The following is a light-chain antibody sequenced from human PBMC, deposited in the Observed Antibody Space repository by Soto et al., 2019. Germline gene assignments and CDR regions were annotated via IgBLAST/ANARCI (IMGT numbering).Light chain of an antibody. CDR1: QSITNNY. CDR2: GAS. V-gene: IGKV3-20*01. Sequence: EVVLTQSPGTLSLSPGVRATLSCRASQSITNNYLAWYQQRPGLAPRLLIYGASIRATGIPDRFSGSGSGTDFTLTISRLEPEDFAVYYCQQYGNSRTFGQGTKVDIK. CDR3: QQYGNSRT. J-gene: IGKJ1*01.